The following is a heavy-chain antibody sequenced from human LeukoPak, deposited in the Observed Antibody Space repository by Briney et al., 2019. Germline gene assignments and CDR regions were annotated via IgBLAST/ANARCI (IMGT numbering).Heavy chain of an antibody. D-gene: IGHD1-26*01. J-gene: IGHJ4*02. V-gene: IGHV3-20*04. Sequence: PGGSLSLSCAASGFTFDDYGMSWVRQAPGKGLEWVSGINWNGGSTGYADSVKGRFTISRDNAKNSLYLQMNSLRAEDTAVYYCARDLSGSYYWYYFDYWGQGTLVTVSS. CDR2: INWNGGST. CDR3: ARDLSGSYYWYYFDY. CDR1: GFTFDDYG.